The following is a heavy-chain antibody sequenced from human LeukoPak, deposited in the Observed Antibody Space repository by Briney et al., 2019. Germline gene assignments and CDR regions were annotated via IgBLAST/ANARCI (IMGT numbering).Heavy chain of an antibody. D-gene: IGHD2-15*01. CDR2: IYYKGST. V-gene: IGHV4-59*08. CDR3: ASHECCCDANWFDP. CDR1: GGSISYYY. Sequence: SETLSPTCTVSGGSISYYYWSWIRRPPGKGLEWIGHIYYKGSTNYNPSLKSRATISVDTSKNQFSLKLSSVTAADTAVYYCASHECCCDANWFDPWGQGTMVTVSS. J-gene: IGHJ5*02.